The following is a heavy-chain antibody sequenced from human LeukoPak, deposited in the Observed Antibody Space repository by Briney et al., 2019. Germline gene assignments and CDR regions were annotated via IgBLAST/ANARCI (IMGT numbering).Heavy chain of an antibody. D-gene: IGHD3-22*01. CDR1: GYTFSDFS. Sequence: GSLRLSCAASGYTFSDFSVNWVRQAPGKGLEWVSSISVRSNYRYYADSVRGRFTISRDDAGDSLFLQMNSLRAEDTAVYFCVRLRRNSDRSGYYYYYDYWGQGTLVTVSS. V-gene: IGHV3-21*01. CDR2: ISVRSNYR. CDR3: VRLRRNSDRSGYYYYYDY. J-gene: IGHJ4*02.